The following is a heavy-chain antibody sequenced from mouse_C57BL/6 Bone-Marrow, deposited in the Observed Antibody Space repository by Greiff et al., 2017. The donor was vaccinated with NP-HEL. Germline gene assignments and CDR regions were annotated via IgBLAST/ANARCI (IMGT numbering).Heavy chain of an antibody. CDR1: GYTFTSYW. CDR3: ARLNYGSSYYWYFDV. CDR2: IDPSDSYT. Sequence: QVQLQQSGAELARPGASVKLSCKASGYTFTSYWMHWVKQRPGQGLEWIGVIDPSDSYTNYNQKFKGKATLTVDTSSSTAYMQLSSLTSEDSAVYYCARLNYGSSYYWYFDVWGTGTTVTVSS. D-gene: IGHD1-1*01. V-gene: IGHV1-59*01. J-gene: IGHJ1*03.